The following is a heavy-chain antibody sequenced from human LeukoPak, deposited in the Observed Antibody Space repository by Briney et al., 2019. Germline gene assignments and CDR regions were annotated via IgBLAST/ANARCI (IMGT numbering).Heavy chain of an antibody. D-gene: IGHD3-16*01. V-gene: IGHV3-21*04. CDR3: ARGGGLDV. CDR2: ISSSSSYI. Sequence: GMSLRLSCAASGLTFNKYAIYWVRQAPGKGLEWVSSISSSSSYIYYADSVKGRFTISRDNAKNSLYLQMSNLRAEDTAVYFCARGGGLDVWGQGATVTVSS. CDR1: GLTFNKYA. J-gene: IGHJ6*02.